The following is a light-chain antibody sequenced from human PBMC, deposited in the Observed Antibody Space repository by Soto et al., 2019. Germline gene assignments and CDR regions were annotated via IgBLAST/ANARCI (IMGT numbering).Light chain of an antibody. CDR2: AAS. CDR3: QQVNSYPLT. J-gene: IGKJ4*01. CDR1: QGINSY. V-gene: IGKV1-9*01. Sequence: DIQLTQSPSFLSASVGDRVTITCRASQGINSYLAWYQQKPGKAPQLLIYAASTLQSGVPSRFSGSESGTEFTLTISSLQPEDFATYYCQQVNSYPLTFGGATKVEIK.